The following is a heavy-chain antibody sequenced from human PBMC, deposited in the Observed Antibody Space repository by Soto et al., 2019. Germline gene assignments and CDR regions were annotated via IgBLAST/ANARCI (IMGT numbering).Heavy chain of an antibody. CDR1: GFNVRNDE. J-gene: IGHJ4*02. Sequence: GGSLRLSCAVSGFNVRNDEMSWVRQVPGKGLEWISKISGSNNNIYYADSVQGRFTISRDNANNVLFLQMNSLRAEDTATYHCATEELCGADCYFFKHWGQGTLVTVSS. V-gene: IGHV3-48*03. D-gene: IGHD2-21*02. CDR3: ATEELCGADCYFFKH. CDR2: ISGSNNNI.